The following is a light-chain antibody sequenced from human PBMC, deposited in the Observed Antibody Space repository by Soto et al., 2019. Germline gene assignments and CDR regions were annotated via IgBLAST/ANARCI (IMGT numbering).Light chain of an antibody. J-gene: IGKJ1*01. CDR3: HQYGKSPWT. CDR2: GTS. V-gene: IGKV3-20*01. CDR1: ERIYSAY. Sequence: EVVLTQSPGTLSLSRGERATLSCRASERIYSAYLGWYQQKPGQAPRLLIYGTSSRATGIPDRFSGSGSGTDFTLTISRLEPEDFAVYYCHQYGKSPWTFGQGTKVDIK.